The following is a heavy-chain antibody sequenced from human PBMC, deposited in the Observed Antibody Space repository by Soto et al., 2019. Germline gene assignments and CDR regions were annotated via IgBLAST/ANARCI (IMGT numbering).Heavy chain of an antibody. CDR3: AADQGFRLLLEGGLYSYYGMDV. J-gene: IGHJ6*02. CDR2: IVVGSGNT. V-gene: IGHV1-58*01. Sequence: SVKVSCKASGFTFTSSAVQWVRQARGQRLEWIGWIVVGSGNTNYAQKFQERVTMTRDMSTSTAYMELSSLRSEDTAVYYCAADQGFRLLLEGGLYSYYGMDVWGQGTTVTVSS. D-gene: IGHD2-15*01. CDR1: GFTFTSSA.